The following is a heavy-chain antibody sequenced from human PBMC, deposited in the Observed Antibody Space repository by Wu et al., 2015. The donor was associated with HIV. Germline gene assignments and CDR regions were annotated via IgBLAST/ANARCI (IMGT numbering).Heavy chain of an antibody. Sequence: QVQLVQSGAEVKKTGSSVKVSCKASGGTFKSYDISWVRQAPGQGPEWMAGVNPVFPAGKYAQKFQDRVSIITDDVTGTVYMELKGLTSEDTAVYFCAREQPVREMATVPRAFDLWGQGTMVIVSS. CDR1: GGTFKSYD. CDR2: VNPVFPAG. J-gene: IGHJ3*01. D-gene: IGHD5-24*01. V-gene: IGHV1-69*05. CDR3: AREQPVREMATVPRAFDL.